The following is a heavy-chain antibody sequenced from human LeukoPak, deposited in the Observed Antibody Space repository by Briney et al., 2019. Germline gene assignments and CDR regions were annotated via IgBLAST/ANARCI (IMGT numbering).Heavy chain of an antibody. CDR1: GFTFSSYA. J-gene: IGHJ4*02. V-gene: IGHV3-23*01. CDR3: ANSRQWLATGNFDY. D-gene: IGHD6-19*01. CDR2: ISGSGCST. Sequence: PGGSLRLSCAASGFTFSSYAMSWVRQAPGKGLDWVSAISGSGCSTYYADSVKGRFTISRDNSKNTLYLQMNILRAEDTAVYYCANSRQWLATGNFDYWGQGTLVTVSS.